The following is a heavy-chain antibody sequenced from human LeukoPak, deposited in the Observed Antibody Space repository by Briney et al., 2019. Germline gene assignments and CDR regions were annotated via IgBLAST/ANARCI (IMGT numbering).Heavy chain of an antibody. D-gene: IGHD6-13*01. V-gene: IGHV1-2*02. CDR2: INPNSGGT. Sequence: ASVKVSCKASGYTFTGYYMHWVRQAPGQGLEWMGWINPNSGGTNYAQKFQGRVTMTRDTSISTAYMELSRLRFDDTAVYYCARDLTPGIAAATGAFDIWGQGTMVTVSS. CDR1: GYTFTGYY. CDR3: ARDLTPGIAAATGAFDI. J-gene: IGHJ3*02.